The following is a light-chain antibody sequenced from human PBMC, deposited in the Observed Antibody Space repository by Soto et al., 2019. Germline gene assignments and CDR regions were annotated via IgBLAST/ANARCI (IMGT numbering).Light chain of an antibody. CDR1: QSLLHSNGYNY. CDR3: MQALQTPPCT. CDR2: LGS. V-gene: IGKV2-28*01. J-gene: IGKJ2*02. Sequence: DIVLTQSPLSLPVTPGEPASISCRSSQSLLHSNGYNYLSWYLQKPGHSPQLLIYLGSNRASGVPDRFSGSESATDFTLKISRVEAEDVGTDYCMQALQTPPCTFGQGAKLEIK.